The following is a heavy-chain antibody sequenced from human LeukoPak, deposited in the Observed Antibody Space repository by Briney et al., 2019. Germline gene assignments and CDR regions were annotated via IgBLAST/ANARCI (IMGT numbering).Heavy chain of an antibody. V-gene: IGHV5-51*01. CDR2: IYPGDSDT. CDR3: ARYHEYSNSPDNY. J-gene: IGHJ4*02. Sequence: GESLKISCKGSGYSFTNYWIGWVRQMPGKGLEWMGIIYPGDSDTRYSPSFQGQVTISADKSISTAYLQWSSLKASDTAMNYCARYHEYSNSPDNYWGQGTLVTVSS. CDR1: GYSFTNYW. D-gene: IGHD6-6*01.